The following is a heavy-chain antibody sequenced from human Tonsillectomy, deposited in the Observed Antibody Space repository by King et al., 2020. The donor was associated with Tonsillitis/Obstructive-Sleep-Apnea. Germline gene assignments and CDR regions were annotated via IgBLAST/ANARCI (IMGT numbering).Heavy chain of an antibody. J-gene: IGHJ4*02. CDR2: IIPILGIA. Sequence: VQLVESGAEVKKPGSSVXVSCKASGGTFSSYAISWVRQAPGQGLEWMGRIIPILGIANYAQKFQGRVTITADKSTSTAYMELSSLRSEDTAVYYCARSLRFLEWLFDYWGQGTLVTVSS. D-gene: IGHD3-3*01. CDR3: ARSLRFLEWLFDY. CDR1: GGTFSSYA. V-gene: IGHV1-69*09.